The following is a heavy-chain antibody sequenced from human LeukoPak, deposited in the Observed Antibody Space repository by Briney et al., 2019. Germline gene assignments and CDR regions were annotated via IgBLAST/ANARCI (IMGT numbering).Heavy chain of an antibody. J-gene: IGHJ4*02. Sequence: TGGSLRLSCAASGFTFSSYSMNWVRQAPGKGLEWVSYISSSSSTIYYADSVKGRFTISRDNAKNSLYLQMNSLRAEDTAVYYCARVYYCSSTSCSTYYFDYWGQGTLVTVSS. CDR3: ARVYYCSSTSCSTYYFDY. CDR2: ISSSSSTI. D-gene: IGHD2-2*02. V-gene: IGHV3-48*01. CDR1: GFTFSSYS.